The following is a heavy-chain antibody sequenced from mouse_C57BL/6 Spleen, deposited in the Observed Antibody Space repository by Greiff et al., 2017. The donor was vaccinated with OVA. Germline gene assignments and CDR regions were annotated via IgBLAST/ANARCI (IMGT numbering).Heavy chain of an antibody. Sequence: VQLQQSGAELVRPGTSVKVSCKASGYAFTNYLIEWVKQRPGQGLEWIGVIYPGSGGTNYNEKFKGKATLTADKSSSTAYMQLSSLTSEDSAVYFCAREGDNYYGSSRFAYWGQGTLVTVSA. CDR1: GYAFTNYL. CDR2: IYPGSGGT. D-gene: IGHD1-1*01. V-gene: IGHV1-54*01. J-gene: IGHJ3*01. CDR3: AREGDNYYGSSRFAY.